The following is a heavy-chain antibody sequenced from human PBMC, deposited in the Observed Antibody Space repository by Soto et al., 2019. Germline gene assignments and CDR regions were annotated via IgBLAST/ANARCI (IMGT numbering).Heavy chain of an antibody. CDR2: ISYDGSNK. CDR3: AESLGDVGY. J-gene: IGHJ4*02. CDR1: GFTFSSYA. Sequence: GGSLRLSCAASGFTFSSYAMHWVRQAPGKGLEWVAVISYDGSNKYYADSVKGRFTISRDNSKNTLYLQMNSLRPEDTAVYYCAESLGDVGYWGQGTLVTVSS. D-gene: IGHD1-26*01. V-gene: IGHV3-30-3*01.